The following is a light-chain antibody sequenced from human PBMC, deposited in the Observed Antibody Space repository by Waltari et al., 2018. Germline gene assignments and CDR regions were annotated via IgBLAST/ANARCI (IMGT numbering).Light chain of an antibody. CDR1: QGIRNN. V-gene: IGKV1-16*01. CDR2: RAS. Sequence: DIQLTQSPSSLSASAGDTVTITCQASQGIRNNLNWYQQKPGKAPKLLIYRASSLQSGIRARFSGSGSGTDFTLTISSLQPEDFATYYCQQGYSYPLTFGGGTKVEIK. CDR3: QQGYSYPLT. J-gene: IGKJ4*02.